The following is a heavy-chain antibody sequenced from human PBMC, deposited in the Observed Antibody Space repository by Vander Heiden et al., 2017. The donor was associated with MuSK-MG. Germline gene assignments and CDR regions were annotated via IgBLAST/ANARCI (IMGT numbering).Heavy chain of an antibody. Sequence: QVQLVQPGAEVKKPGASVKVSCKASGYTFTSYYMHWVRQAPGQGLEWMGIINPSGGSTSYAQKVQGRVTMTRDTSTSTVYMELRSLRSEDTAVYYCAAAPWCGELSLLGYWGQGTLVTVSS. CDR1: GYTFTSYY. D-gene: IGHD3-10*01. CDR2: INPSGGST. CDR3: AAAPWCGELSLLGY. J-gene: IGHJ4*02. V-gene: IGHV1-46*01.